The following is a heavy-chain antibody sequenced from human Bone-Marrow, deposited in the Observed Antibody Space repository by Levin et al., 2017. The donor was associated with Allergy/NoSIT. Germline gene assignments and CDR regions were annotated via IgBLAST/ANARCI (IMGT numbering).Heavy chain of an antibody. CDR3: AKEGSVTGMRSFDY. D-gene: IGHD6-19*01. CDR1: GFTFSRYS. V-gene: IGHV3-33*06. J-gene: IGHJ4*02. Sequence: GESLKISCAASGFTFSRYSMHWVRQAPGKGLEWVAAFWSDGSTKYDADSVKGRFTISRDNSKNTLYLQMSSLRAEDTAVYYCAKEGSVTGMRSFDYWGQGTLVTVSS. CDR2: FWSDGSTK.